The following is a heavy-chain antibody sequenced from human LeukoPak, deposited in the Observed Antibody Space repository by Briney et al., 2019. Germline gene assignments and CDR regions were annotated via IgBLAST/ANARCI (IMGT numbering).Heavy chain of an antibody. Sequence: GESLKISCKGSGYSFTSCWIAWVRQTPGKSLEWMGITHPGDSDTRYSSSFQGQVTTSADKSSNTAYLQWSSLKASDTAMYYCAVEGFGDLLDYWGQGTLVTVSS. J-gene: IGHJ4*02. CDR3: AVEGFGDLLDY. V-gene: IGHV5-51*01. CDR2: THPGDSDT. D-gene: IGHD3-10*01. CDR1: GYSFTSCW.